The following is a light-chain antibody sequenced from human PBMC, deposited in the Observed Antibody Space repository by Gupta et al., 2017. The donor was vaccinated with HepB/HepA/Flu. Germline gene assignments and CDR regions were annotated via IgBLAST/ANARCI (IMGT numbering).Light chain of an antibody. CDR1: SSNIGSNV. CDR2: TNN. Sequence: QSVLTQPPSASGTPGQRVPISCYGSSSNIGSNVVNWYQQFPGTAPKLLIYTNNERPSGVPDRFSGSKSGTSASLAISGLQSEDEADYYCAAWDNSLNGRVFGGGTKLTVL. V-gene: IGLV1-44*01. J-gene: IGLJ3*02. CDR3: AAWDNSLNGRV.